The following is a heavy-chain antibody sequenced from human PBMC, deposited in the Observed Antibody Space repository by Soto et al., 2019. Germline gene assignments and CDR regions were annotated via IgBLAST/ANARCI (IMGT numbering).Heavy chain of an antibody. CDR1: GGTFSSYT. Sequence: QVQLVQSGAEVKKPGSSVKVSCKASGGTFSSYTISWVRQAPGQGLEWMGRIIPILGIANYAQKFQGRVTIPXXKXTXXAYMELSSLRSEDTAVYYCARPTIRSWYSEDAFDIWGQGTMVPVSS. CDR2: IIPILGIA. CDR3: ARPTIRSWYSEDAFDI. V-gene: IGHV1-69*02. J-gene: IGHJ3*02. D-gene: IGHD6-13*01.